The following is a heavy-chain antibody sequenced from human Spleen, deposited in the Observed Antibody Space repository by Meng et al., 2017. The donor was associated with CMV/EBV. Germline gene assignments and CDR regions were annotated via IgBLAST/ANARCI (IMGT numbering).Heavy chain of an antibody. J-gene: IGHJ4*02. CDR3: ARGMGTGRNPFDH. D-gene: IGHD1-14*01. Sequence: GGSLRLSCAASGFTFSSYSMNWVRQAPGKGLEWVSYVSSSSSSIYYADSVKGRFTISRDNAKNSLYLQMNSLRAEDTAVYYCARGMGTGRNPFDHWGQGTLVTVSS. CDR1: GFTFSSYS. CDR2: VSSSSSSI. V-gene: IGHV3-48*04.